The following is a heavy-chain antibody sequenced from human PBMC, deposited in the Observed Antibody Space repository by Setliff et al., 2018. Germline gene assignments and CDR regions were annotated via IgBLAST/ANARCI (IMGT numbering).Heavy chain of an antibody. V-gene: IGHV4-30-4*08. D-gene: IGHD3-10*01. J-gene: IGHJ5*02. CDR1: GDSISSGDYF. CDR3: ARPNGSGSPLFDP. CDR2: IYHSGSA. Sequence: SETLSLTCTASGDSISSGDYFWSWIRQPPGKGLEWIAYIYHSGSAYYNPSLKSRVTISVDTSKNQFSLKLSSVTAADTAVYYCARPNGSGSPLFDPWGQGTLVTVSS.